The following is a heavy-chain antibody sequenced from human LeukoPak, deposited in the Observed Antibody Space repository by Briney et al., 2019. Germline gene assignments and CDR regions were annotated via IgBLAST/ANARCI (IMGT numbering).Heavy chain of an antibody. D-gene: IGHD2-15*01. CDR3: ARDSAGEYCSGGSCYSEL. Sequence: PGGSLRLSCAASGFTFSSYSMNWVRQAPGKGPEWVSSISSSSSYIYYADSVKGRFTISRDNAKNSLYLQMNSLRAEDTAVYYCARDSAGEYCSGGSCYSELWGQGTLVTVSP. CDR2: ISSSSSYI. CDR1: GFTFSSYS. J-gene: IGHJ4*02. V-gene: IGHV3-21*01.